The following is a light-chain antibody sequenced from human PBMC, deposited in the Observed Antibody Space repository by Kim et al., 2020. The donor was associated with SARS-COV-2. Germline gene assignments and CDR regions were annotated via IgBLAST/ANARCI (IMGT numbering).Light chain of an antibody. Sequence: EIVMTQSPATLSVSTGERATLSCRASQSVSSNLAWYQQKAGQAPRLLIYGASIRATGIPARFSGSGSGTEFTLTISILQSEDFAVYYCQQYNNWPGTFGQGTKLEI. CDR3: QQYNNWPGT. CDR2: GAS. J-gene: IGKJ2*01. V-gene: IGKV3D-15*03. CDR1: QSVSSN.